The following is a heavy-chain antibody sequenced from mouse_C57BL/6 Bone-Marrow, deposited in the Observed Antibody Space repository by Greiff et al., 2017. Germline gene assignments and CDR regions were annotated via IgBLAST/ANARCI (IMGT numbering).Heavy chain of an antibody. D-gene: IGHD5-1*01. CDR2: IDPSDSYT. Sequence: QVQLKQPGAELVMPGASVKLSCKASGYTFTSYWMHWVKQRPGQGLEWIGEIDPSDSYTSYNQKFKGKSTLTVDKSSSTAYMQLSSLTSEDSAVYYCARESNYAMDYWGQGTSVTVSS. CDR3: ARESNYAMDY. J-gene: IGHJ4*01. CDR1: GYTFTSYW. V-gene: IGHV1-69*01.